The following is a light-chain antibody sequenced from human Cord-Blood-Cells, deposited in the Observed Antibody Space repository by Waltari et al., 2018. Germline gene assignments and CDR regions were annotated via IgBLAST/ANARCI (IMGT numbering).Light chain of an antibody. CDR1: HSVSSSY. CDR3: QQYGSSPYT. V-gene: IGKV3-20*01. CDR2: GAS. J-gene: IGKJ2*01. Sequence: ETVLTQSPGPLSLSPGERATLSCRASHSVSSSYLAWYQQNPGQAPRLLIYGASSRATGIPDRFSGSGSGTDFTLTISRLEPEDFAVYYCQQYGSSPYTFGQGTKLEIK.